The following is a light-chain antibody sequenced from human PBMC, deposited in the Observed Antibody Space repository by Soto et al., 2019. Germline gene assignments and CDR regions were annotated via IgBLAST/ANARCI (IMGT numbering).Light chain of an antibody. J-gene: IGKJ3*01. CDR1: QSILYKSDSKNY. Sequence: DIVMTQSADSLAVSLGERATINCKSSQSILYKSDSKNYLAWFQQKPGQPPKLLISWASTRESGVPDRFSGSGSGTDFTLTISSLQAADVAIYYCQQYYNTPFTFGPGTKVDVK. V-gene: IGKV4-1*01. CDR2: WAS. CDR3: QQYYNTPFT.